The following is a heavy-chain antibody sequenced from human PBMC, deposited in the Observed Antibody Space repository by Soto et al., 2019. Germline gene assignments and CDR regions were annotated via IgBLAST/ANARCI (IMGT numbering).Heavy chain of an antibody. J-gene: IGHJ6*02. CDR1: GFTFSSYA. D-gene: IGHD3-22*01. CDR2: IWYDGSNK. Sequence: GGSLRLSCAASGFTFSSYAMHWVRQAPGKGLEWVAVIWYDGSNKYYADSVKGRFTISRDNSKNTLYLQMNSRRAEDTAVYYCARGHASMIVDYVYGMDVWGQGTTVTVSS. CDR3: ARGHASMIVDYVYGMDV. V-gene: IGHV3-33*01.